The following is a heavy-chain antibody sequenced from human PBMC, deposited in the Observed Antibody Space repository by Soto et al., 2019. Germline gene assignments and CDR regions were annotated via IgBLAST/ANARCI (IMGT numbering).Heavy chain of an antibody. D-gene: IGHD3-22*01. CDR3: ARGGVFYYDSSGPYPPDAFDI. V-gene: IGHV1-69*13. J-gene: IGHJ3*02. CDR1: GGTFSSYA. Sequence: SVKVSCKASGGTFSSYAISWVRQAPGQVLEGMGGIIPIFGTANYAQKFQGRVTITADESTSTAYMELSSLRSEDTAVYYCARGGVFYYDSSGPYPPDAFDIWGQGTMVTVSS. CDR2: IIPIFGTA.